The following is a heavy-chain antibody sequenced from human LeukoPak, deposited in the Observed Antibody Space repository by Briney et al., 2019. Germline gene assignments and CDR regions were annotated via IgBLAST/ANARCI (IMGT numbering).Heavy chain of an antibody. J-gene: IGHJ4*02. V-gene: IGHV3-30-3*01. CDR2: ISYDGSNK. CDR1: GFTFNSYT. CDR3: ARDGCSGGTCHNFRY. D-gene: IGHD2-15*01. Sequence: GRSLRLSCAASGFTFNSYTMHWVRQAPGKGLEWVAIISYDGSNKYYADSVKGRFTISRDNSNNTLYLQMNSLRAEDTAVYYCARDGCSGGTCHNFRYCGQGTLVIVSS.